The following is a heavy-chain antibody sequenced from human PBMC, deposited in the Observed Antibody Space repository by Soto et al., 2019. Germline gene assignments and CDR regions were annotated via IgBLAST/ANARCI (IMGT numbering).Heavy chain of an antibody. CDR1: GFSLSTSGVG. CDR3: TSLTCSGGSGYWCSFSGMEV. CDR2: IYWDDDK. J-gene: IGHJ6*02. D-gene: IGHD2-15*01. V-gene: IGHV2-5*02. Sequence: QITLKESGPTLVKPTQTLTLTCTFSGFSLSTSGVGVAWIRQPPGKALERLALIYWDDDKRYRPSLESRLTITQDSSKNQGVLTMTNIDSVDTATYDCTSLTCSGGSGYWCSFSGMEVWGQGTTVTVSS.